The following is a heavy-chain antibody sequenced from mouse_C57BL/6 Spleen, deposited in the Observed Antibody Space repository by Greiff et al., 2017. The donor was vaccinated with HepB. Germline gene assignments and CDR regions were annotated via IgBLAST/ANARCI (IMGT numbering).Heavy chain of an antibody. D-gene: IGHD1-1*01. Sequence: VQLQQSGAELVKPGASVKISCKASGYAFSSYWMNWVKQRPGKGLEWIGQIYPGDGDTNYNGKFKGKATLTADKSSSTAYMQLSSLTSEDSAVYFCAREEYYYGSRTGGYFDYWGQGTTLTVSS. CDR1: GYAFSSYW. J-gene: IGHJ2*01. CDR3: AREEYYYGSRTGGYFDY. V-gene: IGHV1-80*01. CDR2: IYPGDGDT.